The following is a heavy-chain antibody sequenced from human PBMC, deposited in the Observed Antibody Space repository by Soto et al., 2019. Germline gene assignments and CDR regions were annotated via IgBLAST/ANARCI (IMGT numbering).Heavy chain of an antibody. D-gene: IGHD2-2*01. CDR3: ARGRSSTSPSPIGY. J-gene: IGHJ4*02. CDR1: GGSISSGGYY. CDR2: IYYSGST. V-gene: IGHV4-31*03. Sequence: QVQLQESGPGLVKPSQTLSLTCTVSGGSISSGGYYWSWIRQHPGKGLEWIGYIYYSGSTYYNPSLKSRVTIAVGPSKNQFSLKLSSVTAADTAVYYCARGRSSTSPSPIGYWGQGTLVTVSS.